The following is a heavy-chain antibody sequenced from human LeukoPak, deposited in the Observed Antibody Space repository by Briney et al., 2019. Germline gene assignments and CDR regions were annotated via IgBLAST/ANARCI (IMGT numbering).Heavy chain of an antibody. D-gene: IGHD3-22*01. CDR3: ARDRYYDTSGYYYSDY. CDR2: INPSGGST. J-gene: IGHJ4*02. Sequence: ASVKVSCKASGYTFTSYYMHWVRQAPGQGLEWMGIINPSGGSTSYAQKFQGRVTMTRDTSTSTVYMELSSLRSEDTAVYYCARDRYYDTSGYYYSDYWGQGNLVTVSS. V-gene: IGHV1-46*01. CDR1: GYTFTSYY.